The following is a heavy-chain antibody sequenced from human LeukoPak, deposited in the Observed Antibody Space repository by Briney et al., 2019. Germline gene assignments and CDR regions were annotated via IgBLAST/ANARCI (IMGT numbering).Heavy chain of an antibody. CDR3: AKDLSLVVPGDY. J-gene: IGHJ4*02. CDR2: INGYGSST. CDR1: GFTFISYW. V-gene: IGHV3-74*01. D-gene: IGHD2-2*01. Sequence: GGSLRLSCAASGFTFISYWMHWVRQAPGKGLVWVSRINGYGSSTDFADSVKGRFTISRDNSKNTLYLQMNSLRAAATALYSCAKDLSLVVPGDYWVRGTLVTVSS.